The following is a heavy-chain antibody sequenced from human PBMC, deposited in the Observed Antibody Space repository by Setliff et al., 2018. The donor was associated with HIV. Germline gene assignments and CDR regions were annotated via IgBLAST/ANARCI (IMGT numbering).Heavy chain of an antibody. Sequence: GGSLRLSCAASGFTFSSYAMSWVRQAPGKGLEWVSAISSGIGTIYYADSVKGRFTISRDSAHNSLYLQMNSLRVDDTAVYYCARDPVATIPRGFDIWGQGTMVTVSS. CDR2: ISSGIGTI. CDR1: GFTFSSYA. CDR3: ARDPVATIPRGFDI. J-gene: IGHJ3*02. V-gene: IGHV3-48*04. D-gene: IGHD5-12*01.